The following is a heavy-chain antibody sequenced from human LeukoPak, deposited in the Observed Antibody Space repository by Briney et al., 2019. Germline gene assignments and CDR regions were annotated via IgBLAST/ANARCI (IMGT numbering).Heavy chain of an antibody. CDR2: ISGSGGST. CDR3: AKAPNYDFWSGYYPFDY. CDR1: GFTFSSYS. D-gene: IGHD3-3*01. Sequence: GGSLRLSCAASGFTFSSYSISWVRQAPGKGLEWVSAISGSGGSTYYADSVKGRFTISRDNSKNTLYLRMNSLRAEDTAVYYCAKAPNYDFWSGYYPFDYWGQGTLVTVSS. V-gene: IGHV3-23*01. J-gene: IGHJ4*02.